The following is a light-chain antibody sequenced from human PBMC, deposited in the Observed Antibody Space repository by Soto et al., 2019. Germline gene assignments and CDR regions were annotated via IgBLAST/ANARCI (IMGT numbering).Light chain of an antibody. Sequence: QSVLTQPGSVSGSPGQSITISCTGTSSDVGGYNYVSWYQQHPGKAPKLMIYEVSNRPSGVSNRFSGSKSGNTASLTISGLQAEDEADYYCSSYTSGGTPCVFGTGTKFTVL. J-gene: IGLJ1*01. CDR3: SSYTSGGTPCV. CDR1: SSDVGGYNY. V-gene: IGLV2-14*01. CDR2: EVS.